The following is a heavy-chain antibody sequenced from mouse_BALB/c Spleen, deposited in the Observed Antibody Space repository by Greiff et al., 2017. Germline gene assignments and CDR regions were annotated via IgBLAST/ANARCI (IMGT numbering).Heavy chain of an antibody. CDR3: ARAYYGNLFAY. J-gene: IGHJ3*01. CDR1: GFNIKDYY. V-gene: IGHV14-4*02. D-gene: IGHD2-10*01. Sequence: VQLQQSGAELVRSGASVKLSCTASGFNIKDYYMHWVKQRPEQGLEWIGWIDPENGDTEYAPKFQGKATMTADTSSNTAYLQLSSLTSEDTAVYYCARAYYGNLFAYWGQGTLVTVSA. CDR2: IDPENGDT.